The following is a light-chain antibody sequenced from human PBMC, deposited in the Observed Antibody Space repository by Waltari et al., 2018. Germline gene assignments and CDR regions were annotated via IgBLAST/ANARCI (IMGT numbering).Light chain of an antibody. V-gene: IGLV3-10*01. Sequence: SYDLTHPPSVSVSPGQPARITCPGDALPKKYAYWYQQKSGQPPVLVIIADSKRPSGIPERFAGSSSGTMATVTISGAQVEDEADYYCYSTDSSGNHGVFGGGTKVTVL. CDR1: ALPKKY. CDR3: YSTDSSGNHGV. J-gene: IGLJ2*01. CDR2: ADS.